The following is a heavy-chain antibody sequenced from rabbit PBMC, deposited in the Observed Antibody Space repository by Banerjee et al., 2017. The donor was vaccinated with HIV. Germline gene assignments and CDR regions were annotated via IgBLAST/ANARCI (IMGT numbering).Heavy chain of an antibody. J-gene: IGHJ6*01. CDR1: GFTFTNYW. D-gene: IGHD1-1*01. Sequence: QGQVGESGGGLGKPGGTLTLTCTASGFTFTNYWMSWARQAPGKGLEWIGYIYTDSGSAYYASWAKGRFSISKTSSTTVTLQMTSLTAADTATYFCMRDRGYTMDGMDLWGQGTLVSVS. V-gene: IGHV1S45*01. CDR3: MRDRGYTMDGMDL. CDR2: IYTDSGSA.